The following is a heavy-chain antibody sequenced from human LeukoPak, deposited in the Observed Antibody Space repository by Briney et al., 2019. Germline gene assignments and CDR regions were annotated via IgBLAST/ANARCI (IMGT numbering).Heavy chain of an antibody. Sequence: GGSLSLSCAASGFTFSSYAMHWVRQAPGKGLEWVAVISYDGSNKYYADSVKGRFTISRDNSKNTLYLQMNSLRAEDTAVYYCARDIYCSSTSCYGNAFDIWGQGTMVTVSS. CDR3: ARDIYCSSTSCYGNAFDI. D-gene: IGHD2-2*01. CDR2: ISYDGSNK. J-gene: IGHJ3*02. CDR1: GFTFSSYA. V-gene: IGHV3-30*04.